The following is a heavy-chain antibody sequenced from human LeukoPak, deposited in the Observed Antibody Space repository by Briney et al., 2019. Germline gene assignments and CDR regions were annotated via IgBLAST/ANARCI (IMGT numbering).Heavy chain of an antibody. D-gene: IGHD4-17*01. CDR1: GFTFSSYA. CDR2: ISYDGSNK. CDR3: AREIYGDYGGGHDY. Sequence: PGGSLRLSCAASGFTFSSYAMHWVRQAPGKGLEWVAVISYDGSNKYYADSVKGRFTISRDNSKNTLYLQVNSLRAEDTAVYYCAREIYGDYGGGHDYWGQGTLVTVSS. V-gene: IGHV3-30-3*01. J-gene: IGHJ4*02.